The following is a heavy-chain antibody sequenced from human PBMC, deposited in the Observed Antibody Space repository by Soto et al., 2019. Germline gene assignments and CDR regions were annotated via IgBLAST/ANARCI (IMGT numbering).Heavy chain of an antibody. CDR3: AKGGRQWLVTSDFNY. CDR2: VSHDGRNT. V-gene: IGHV3-30*18. CDR1: GFTFSDYA. J-gene: IGHJ4*02. D-gene: IGHD6-19*01. Sequence: VQLVESGGGVVQPGRSLRLSCAASGFTFSDYAMHWVREAPGKGLEWVAVVSHDGRNTHYADSVKGRFTISRDSSKNTVSLEMTSLRAEETAVYYCAKGGRQWLVTSDFNYWGQGALVTVSS.